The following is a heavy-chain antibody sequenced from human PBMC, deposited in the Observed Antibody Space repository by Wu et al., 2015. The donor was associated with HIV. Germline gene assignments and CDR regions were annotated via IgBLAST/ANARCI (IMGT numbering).Heavy chain of an antibody. D-gene: IGHD2-21*01. CDR2: INPQNDAK. CDR3: ARGALWWWTGGRAWAS. Sequence: QVQLVQSGAEVKKPGASVKVSCKASGYTFTDYYIHWVRQAPGQGLEWMGWINPQNDAKKXAEDFQGRVTLTRDTSIRAVYMELSDLRSNDTAIYYCARGALWWWTGGRAWASWGQGTTVAVSS. J-gene: IGHJ6*02. V-gene: IGHV1-2*02. CDR1: GYTFTDYY.